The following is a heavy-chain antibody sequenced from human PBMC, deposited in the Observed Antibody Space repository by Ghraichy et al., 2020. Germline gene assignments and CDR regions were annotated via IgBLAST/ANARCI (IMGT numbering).Heavy chain of an antibody. J-gene: IGHJ6*04. Sequence: GGSLRLSCAASGFTFDDYAMHWVRQAPGKGLEWVSGISWNSGSIGYADSVKGRFTISRDNAKNSLYLQMNSLRAEDTALYYCAKDVIGCSSTSCYEGFHYYYGMDVWGKGTTVTVSS. CDR3: AKDVIGCSSTSCYEGFHYYYGMDV. CDR1: GFTFDDYA. D-gene: IGHD2-2*01. CDR2: ISWNSGSI. V-gene: IGHV3-9*01.